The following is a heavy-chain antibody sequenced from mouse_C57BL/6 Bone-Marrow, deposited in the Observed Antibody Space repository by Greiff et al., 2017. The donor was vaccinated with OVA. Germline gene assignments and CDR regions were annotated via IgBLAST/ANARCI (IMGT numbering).Heavy chain of an antibody. CDR3: ASHYYGSGLDV. V-gene: IGHV1-52*01. CDR2: IDPSDSET. Sequence: VQLQQSGAELVRPGSSVKLSCKASGYTFTSYWMHWVKQRPIQGLEWIGNIDPSDSETHYNQKFKDKATLTVDKSSSTAYMQLSSLTSEDSAVYYCASHYYGSGLDVWGTGTTVTVSS. CDR1: GYTFTSYW. D-gene: IGHD1-1*01. J-gene: IGHJ1*03.